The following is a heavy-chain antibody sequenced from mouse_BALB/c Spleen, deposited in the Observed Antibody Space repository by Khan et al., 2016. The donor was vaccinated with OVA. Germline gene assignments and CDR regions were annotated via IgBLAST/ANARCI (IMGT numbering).Heavy chain of an antibody. CDR1: GFTFSDYY. Sequence: EVELVESGGGLVKPGGSLKLSCAASGFTFSDYYMYWVRQTPEKSLEWVATISDGGSYTYYPDRVKGRFTISRDDAKNNLYLEMNSLKSEDTAMYYCARGFYGNPFAYWGQVTLVTVSA. CDR2: ISDGGSYT. CDR3: ARGFYGNPFAY. D-gene: IGHD2-1*01. V-gene: IGHV5-4*02. J-gene: IGHJ3*01.